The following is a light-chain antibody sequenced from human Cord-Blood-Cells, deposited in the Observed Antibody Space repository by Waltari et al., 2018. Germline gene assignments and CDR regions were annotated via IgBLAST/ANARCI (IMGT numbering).Light chain of an antibody. V-gene: IGKV4-1*01. Sequence: DIVMTQSPDSLAVPLGERATIHCKSSQSVLYSSNNKNYLAWYQQKPGQSPKLLIYWASTRESGVPDRFSGSGSGTDFTLTISSLQAEDVAVYYCQQYYSTPWTFGQGTKVEIK. CDR2: WAS. CDR3: QQYYSTPWT. J-gene: IGKJ1*01. CDR1: QSVLYSSNNKNY.